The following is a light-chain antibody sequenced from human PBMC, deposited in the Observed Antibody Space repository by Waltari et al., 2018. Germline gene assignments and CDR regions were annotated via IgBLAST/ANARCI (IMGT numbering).Light chain of an antibody. J-gene: IGKJ4*01. CDR3: QQLKDSPPT. CDR1: QDISNL. V-gene: IGKV1-9*01. CDR2: SSY. Sequence: DIQLTQSPSFLSASVGDRVTITCRASQDISNLLAWYQQKPGQAPQLLISSSYTLQSGVPSRVRGSGSGTEFTRTISSLQPEDFATYYCQQLKDSPPTFGGGTKVEIK.